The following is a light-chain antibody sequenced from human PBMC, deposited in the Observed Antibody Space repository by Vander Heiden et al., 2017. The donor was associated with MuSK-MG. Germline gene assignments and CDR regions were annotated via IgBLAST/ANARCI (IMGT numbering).Light chain of an antibody. J-gene: IGKJ4*01. CDR3: QQANSFPALT. Sequence: DIQMTQSPSSVSASVGDRVTITCRASQGINSWLAWYQQKPGKAPKLLIYAASSLQSGVPSRYSGSGYGTDFTLTISSRQPEDFATYYCQQANSFPALTFGGGTKVEIK. V-gene: IGKV1-12*01. CDR1: QGINSW. CDR2: AAS.